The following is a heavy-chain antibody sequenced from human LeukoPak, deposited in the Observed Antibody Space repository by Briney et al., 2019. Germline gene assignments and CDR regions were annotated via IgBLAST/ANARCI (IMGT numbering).Heavy chain of an antibody. CDR2: ISGGGTST. CDR1: GFTFSSYA. J-gene: IGHJ4*02. CDR3: AKASYSRDYFDY. Sequence: GGSLRLSCAASGFTFSSYAMNWVGQAPGKGLEWVSAISGGGTSTYYADSVKGRFTISRDNSKNTLYLQMNSLRAEDTAVYYCAKASYSRDYFDYWGQGTLVTVSS. D-gene: IGHD6-13*01. V-gene: IGHV3-23*01.